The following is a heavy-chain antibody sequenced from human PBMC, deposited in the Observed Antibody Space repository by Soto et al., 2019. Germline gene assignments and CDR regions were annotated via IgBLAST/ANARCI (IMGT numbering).Heavy chain of an antibody. J-gene: IGHJ4*02. CDR1: GFSLSTSGMR. V-gene: IGHV2-70*04. Sequence: SGPTLVNPTQTLTLTCTFSGFSLSTSGMRVSWIRQPPGKALECLARIDWDDDKFYSTSLKTRLTISKDTSKNQVLLTMTNMDPVDTATYYCARIGVSGSYNFFECWGQGTMVTVSS. CDR2: IDWDDDK. D-gene: IGHD1-26*01. CDR3: ARIGVSGSYNFFEC.